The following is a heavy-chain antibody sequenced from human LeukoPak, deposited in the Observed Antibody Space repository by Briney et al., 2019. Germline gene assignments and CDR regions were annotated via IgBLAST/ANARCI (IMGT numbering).Heavy chain of an antibody. Sequence: NPSETLSLTCTVSGGSISSYYWSWIRQPPGKGLDGIGYIYYSGSTNYNPSLKSRVTISVDTSKNQFSLKLSSVTAADTAVYYCASYKVAMTTVTTRWFDPWGQGTLVTVSS. CDR3: ASYKVAMTTVTTRWFDP. CDR2: IYYSGST. V-gene: IGHV4-59*01. D-gene: IGHD4-11*01. J-gene: IGHJ5*02. CDR1: GGSISSYY.